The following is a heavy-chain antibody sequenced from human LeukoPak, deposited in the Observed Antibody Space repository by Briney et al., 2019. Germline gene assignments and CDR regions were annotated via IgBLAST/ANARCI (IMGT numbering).Heavy chain of an antibody. CDR1: GYTFKDYY. J-gene: IGHJ3*02. V-gene: IGHV1-2*02. Sequence: ASVSVSCKASGYTFKDYYIHWVRQAPGQGLEWMGWINPNSGNTNYAQKFQGRVTMDRDTSISAAYMGLSRLRSDDTAVYYCARSGHYDSSGYSDDAFDIWGQGTTVTVSS. CDR2: INPNSGNT. CDR3: ARSGHYDSSGYSDDAFDI. D-gene: IGHD3-22*01.